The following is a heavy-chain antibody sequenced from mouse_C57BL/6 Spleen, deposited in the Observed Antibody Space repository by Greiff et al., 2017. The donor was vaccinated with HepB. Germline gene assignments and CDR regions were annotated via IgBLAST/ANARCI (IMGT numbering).Heavy chain of an antibody. Sequence: QVQLKQSGPELVKPGASVKISCKASGYAFSSSWMNWVKQRPGKGLEWIGRIYPGDGDTNYNGKFKGKATLTADKSSSTAYMQLSSLTSEDSAVYFCARNYADGYFDVWGTGTTVTVSS. V-gene: IGHV1-82*01. D-gene: IGHD1-1*02. J-gene: IGHJ1*03. CDR2: IYPGDGDT. CDR3: ARNYADGYFDV. CDR1: GYAFSSSW.